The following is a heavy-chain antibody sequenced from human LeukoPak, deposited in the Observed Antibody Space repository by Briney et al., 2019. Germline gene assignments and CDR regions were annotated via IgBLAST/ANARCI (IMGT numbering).Heavy chain of an antibody. Sequence: GGSLRLSCSASGFTFSSYAMHWVRQAPGKGLEYVSAISSNGGSTYYADSVKGRFTISRDNYKNTLNLQVSSLRAEDTAVYYCVVSYLYAFDIWGQGTMVTVSS. V-gene: IGHV3-64D*09. CDR1: GFTFSSYA. CDR2: ISSNGGST. CDR3: VVSYLYAFDI. J-gene: IGHJ3*02. D-gene: IGHD5-18*01.